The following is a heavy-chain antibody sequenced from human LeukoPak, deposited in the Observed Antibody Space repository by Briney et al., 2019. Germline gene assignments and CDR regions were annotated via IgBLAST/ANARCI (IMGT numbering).Heavy chain of an antibody. V-gene: IGHV1-8*02. CDR3: ARSREMSSPGTLLTGTTWFDP. J-gene: IGHJ5*02. CDR1: GYTFTSYD. D-gene: IGHD1-7*01. Sequence: GASVKVSCKASGYTFTSYDINWVRQATGQGLEWMGWMNPNSGNTGYAQKFQGRVTMTRDMSTSTAYMELRSLRSDDTAVYYCARSREMSSPGTLLTGTTWFDPWGQGTLVTVSS. CDR2: MNPNSGNT.